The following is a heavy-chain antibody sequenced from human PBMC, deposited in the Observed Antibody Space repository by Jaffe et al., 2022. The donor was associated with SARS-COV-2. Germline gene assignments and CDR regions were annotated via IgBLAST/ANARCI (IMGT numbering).Heavy chain of an antibody. Sequence: EVQLVESGGGLVQPGGSLRLSCAASGFTFSSYAMSWVRQAPGKGLEWVSAISDSGGSTYYADSVKGRFTISRDNSKNTLYLQMNSLRAEGTAVYYCAKVGAMIVVAPLDSWGQGTLVTVSS. CDR3: AKVGAMIVVAPLDS. J-gene: IGHJ4*02. D-gene: IGHD3-22*01. CDR1: GFTFSSYA. CDR2: ISDSGGST. V-gene: IGHV3-23*04.